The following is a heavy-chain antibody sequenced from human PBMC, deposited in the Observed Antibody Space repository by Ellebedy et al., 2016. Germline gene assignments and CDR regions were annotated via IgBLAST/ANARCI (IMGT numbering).Heavy chain of an antibody. J-gene: IGHJ6*02. V-gene: IGHV3-30-3*01. CDR2: ISYDGSNK. CDR3: TGNYEGDGYGMDV. Sequence: GGSLRLSCAASGFTFSSYAMHWVRQAPGKGLEWVAVISYDGSNKYYADSVKGRFTISRDNSKNTLYLQMNSLRAEDTAVYYPTGNYEGDGYGMDVWGQGTTVTVSS. CDR1: GFTFSSYA. D-gene: IGHD1-1*01.